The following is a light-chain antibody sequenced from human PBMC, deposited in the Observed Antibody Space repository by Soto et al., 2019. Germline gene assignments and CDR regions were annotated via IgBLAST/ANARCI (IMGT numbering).Light chain of an antibody. Sequence: QSVLTQPPSVSAAPGQTVTISCSGSSSNIGKNYVSWYQRLPGTAPKLLIYDNNERSSGIPDRFSGSKSGTSATLGTAGLQTGDEADYYCGTWDTSLSAVVFGGGTKLTVL. CDR3: GTWDTSLSAVV. J-gene: IGLJ2*01. CDR1: SSNIGKNY. CDR2: DNN. V-gene: IGLV1-51*01.